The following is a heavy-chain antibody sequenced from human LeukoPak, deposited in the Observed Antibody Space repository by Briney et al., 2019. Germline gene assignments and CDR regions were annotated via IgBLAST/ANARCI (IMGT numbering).Heavy chain of an antibody. V-gene: IGHV3-21*04. Sequence: GGCLRLSCAPSAFSLTAFNINWVSQAAEGWLGWVSSISYTGTYIYYADSVKGRFTISRDNAQNSLYLQMNSLRAEDTAIYYCVRDRGTYRPFDYWGQGTLVTVSS. J-gene: IGHJ4*02. D-gene: IGHD1-26*01. CDR1: AFSLTAFN. CDR2: ISYTGTYI. CDR3: VRDRGTYRPFDY.